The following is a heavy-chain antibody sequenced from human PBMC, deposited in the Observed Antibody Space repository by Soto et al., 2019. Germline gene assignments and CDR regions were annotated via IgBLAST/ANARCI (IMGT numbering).Heavy chain of an antibody. CDR2: IYSGGST. Sequence: GGSLRLSCAASGFTVSSNYMSWVRQAPGKGLEWVSVIYSGGSTYYADSVKGRFTISRDNSKNTLYLQMNSLRAEDTAVYYCASSIFGVVRGYYGMDVWGQGTTVTVSS. CDR3: ASSIFGVVRGYYGMDV. CDR1: GFTVSSNY. J-gene: IGHJ6*02. D-gene: IGHD3-3*01. V-gene: IGHV3-53*01.